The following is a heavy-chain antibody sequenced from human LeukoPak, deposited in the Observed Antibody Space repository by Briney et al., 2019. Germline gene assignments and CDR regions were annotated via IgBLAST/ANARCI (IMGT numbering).Heavy chain of an antibody. D-gene: IGHD2-8*01. CDR3: AKHIVLMVYAIPPTYGMDV. V-gene: IGHV3-23*01. Sequence: GGSLRLSCAASGFTFSNYAMSWVRQAPGKGLEWVSAISGSGGSTYYADSVKGRFTISSDNSKNTLYLQMNGLRAEDTAVYYCAKHIVLMVYAIPPTYGMDVWGQGTTVTVSS. CDR2: ISGSGGST. J-gene: IGHJ6*02. CDR1: GFTFSNYA.